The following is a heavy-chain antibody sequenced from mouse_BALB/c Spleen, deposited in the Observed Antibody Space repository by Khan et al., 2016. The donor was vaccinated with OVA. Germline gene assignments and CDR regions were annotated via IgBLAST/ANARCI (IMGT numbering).Heavy chain of an antibody. CDR1: GYTFTDYY. CDR3: ARRNYFGYTFAY. CDR2: IYPGSGNT. J-gene: IGHJ3*01. D-gene: IGHD1-2*01. Sequence: QVQLQQSGAELARPGASVKLSCKASGYTFTDYYINWVKQRPGQGLEWIGEIYPGSGNTYYNEKFKDKATLTADKSSTTAYMQRSSLTSEDSAVYFCARRNYFGYTFAYWGQGTLVTVSA. V-gene: IGHV1-77*01.